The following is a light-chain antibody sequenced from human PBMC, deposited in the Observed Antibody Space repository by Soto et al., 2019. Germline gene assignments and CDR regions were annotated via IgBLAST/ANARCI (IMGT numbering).Light chain of an antibody. CDR3: QQRSNWPPTWT. CDR2: DAS. CDR1: QSIGSY. V-gene: IGKV3-11*01. J-gene: IGKJ1*01. Sequence: EIVLTQSPATLSLSPGERATLSCRASQSIGSYLAWYQQKPGQAPRLLIYDASNRATGIPARFSGSGSGTDFTLTISSLEPEDCAVYYCQQRSNWPPTWTFGQGTKVEIK.